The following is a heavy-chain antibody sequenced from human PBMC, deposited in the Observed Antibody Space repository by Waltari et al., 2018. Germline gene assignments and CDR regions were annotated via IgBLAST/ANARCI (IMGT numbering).Heavy chain of an antibody. J-gene: IGHJ5*02. V-gene: IGHV1-8*03. Sequence: QVQLVQSGAEVKKPGSSVKVSCKASGYTFTSYDINWVRQATGQGLEWMGWMNPNSGNTGYAQKFQGRVTITRNTSISTAYMELSSLRSEDTAVYYCARGVAVAGVYWFDPWGQGTLVTVSS. CDR2: MNPNSGNT. CDR3: ARGVAVAGVYWFDP. D-gene: IGHD6-19*01. CDR1: GYTFTSYD.